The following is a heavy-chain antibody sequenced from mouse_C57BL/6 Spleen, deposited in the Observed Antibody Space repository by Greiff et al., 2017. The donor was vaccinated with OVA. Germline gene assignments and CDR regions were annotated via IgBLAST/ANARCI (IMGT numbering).Heavy chain of an antibody. V-gene: IGHV1-20*01. CDR3: ARDNSNYLAWFAY. Sequence: VQLQQSGPELVKPGDSVKISCKASGYSFTGYFMNWVMQSHGKSLEWIGRINPYNGDTFYNQKFKGKATLTVDTSSSTAHMELRSLTSEDSAVYYCARDNSNYLAWFAYWGQGTLVTVSA. D-gene: IGHD2-5*01. J-gene: IGHJ3*01. CDR2: INPYNGDT. CDR1: GYSFTGYF.